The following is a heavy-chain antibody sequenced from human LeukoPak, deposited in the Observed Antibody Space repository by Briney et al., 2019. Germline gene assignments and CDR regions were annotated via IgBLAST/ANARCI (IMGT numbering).Heavy chain of an antibody. V-gene: IGHV3-48*01. CDR1: GFTFINYY. CDR3: AKDPEQLEAPYNWFDP. CDR2: INSRSTTI. J-gene: IGHJ5*02. D-gene: IGHD5-18*01. Sequence: GGSLRPSCTTSGFTFINYYMTWVRQAPGKGLEWVSYINSRSTTIHYADSVKGRFTISGDNAKSSLHLQMNSLGAEDTAVYYCAKDPEQLEAPYNWFDPWGQGTLVTVSS.